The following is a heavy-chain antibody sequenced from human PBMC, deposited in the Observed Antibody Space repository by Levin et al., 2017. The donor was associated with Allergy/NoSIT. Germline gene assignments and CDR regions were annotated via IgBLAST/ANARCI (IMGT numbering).Heavy chain of an antibody. V-gene: IGHV4-39*01. Sequence: PSETLSLTCTVSGGSISSSSYYWGWIRQPPGTGLEWIGSIYYSGNTYYNPSLMSRVTISVDTSKNQFSLKLSSVTATDTAVYYCARQPGYSSSWYNWFDPWGQGTLVTVSS. CDR2: IYYSGNT. CDR3: ARQPGYSSSWYNWFDP. D-gene: IGHD6-13*01. J-gene: IGHJ5*02. CDR1: GGSISSSSYY.